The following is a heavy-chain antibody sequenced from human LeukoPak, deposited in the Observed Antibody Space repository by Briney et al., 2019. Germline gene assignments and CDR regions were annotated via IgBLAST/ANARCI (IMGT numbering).Heavy chain of an antibody. V-gene: IGHV1-18*01. CDR2: ISAYNGDT. CDR3: ARRRVTLVRGVDITSYYFDY. J-gene: IGHJ4*02. Sequence: ASVKVSCKASGYTFTSYGISWVRQAPGQGLEWMGWISAYNGDTNYAQKLQGRVTMTTDTSTSTAYMELRSLRSDDTAVYYCARRRVTLVRGVDITSYYFDYWGQGTLVIVSS. CDR1: GYTFTSYG. D-gene: IGHD3-10*01.